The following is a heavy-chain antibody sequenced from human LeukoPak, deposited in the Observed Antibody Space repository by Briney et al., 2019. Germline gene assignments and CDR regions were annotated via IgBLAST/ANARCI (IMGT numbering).Heavy chain of an antibody. CDR2: IYTSGST. V-gene: IGHV4-4*07. CDR1: GGSFSTYY. D-gene: IGHD3-9*01. J-gene: IGHJ3*02. CDR3: ARDQGGYDILTGYRWDAFDI. Sequence: PSETLSLTCSVSGGSFSTYYWSWIRQPAGKGLEWIGRIYTSGSTNYNPSLKSRVTMSVDTSKNQFSLKLSSVTAADTAVYDCARDQGGYDILTGYRWDAFDIWGQGTMVTVSS.